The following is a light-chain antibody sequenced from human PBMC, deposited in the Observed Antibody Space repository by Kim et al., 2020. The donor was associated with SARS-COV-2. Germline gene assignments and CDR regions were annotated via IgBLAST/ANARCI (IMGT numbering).Light chain of an antibody. Sequence: TLSLSPGEGATLSCRASLGVSGSYLTWYQQKPGQAPRLLIYGASSRATGIPDRFSSSGSGTDFTLTISRLEPEDFAVYYCQHTETFGGGTKVDIK. CDR3: QHTET. J-gene: IGKJ4*01. CDR2: GAS. CDR1: LGVSGSY. V-gene: IGKV3-20*01.